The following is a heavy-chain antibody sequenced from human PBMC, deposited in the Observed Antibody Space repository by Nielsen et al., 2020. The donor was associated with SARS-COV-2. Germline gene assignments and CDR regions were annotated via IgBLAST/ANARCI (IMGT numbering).Heavy chain of an antibody. D-gene: IGHD3-10*01. CDR1: GYSFTTYW. V-gene: IGHV5-10-1*01. CDR3: ARQYSMVRGITYYAMGV. J-gene: IGHJ6*02. CDR2: IDPSDSYT. Sequence: GESLKISCEGSGYSFTTYWINWVRQMPGKGLEWMGRIDPSDSYTNYSPSFEGHVTISADKSISTAYLQCSSLKASDTAMYYCARQYSMVRGITYYAMGVWGQGTTVTVSS.